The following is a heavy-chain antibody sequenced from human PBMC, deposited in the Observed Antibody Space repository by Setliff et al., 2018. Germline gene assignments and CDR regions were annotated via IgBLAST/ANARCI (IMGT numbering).Heavy chain of an antibody. CDR2: INPNSGGT. Sequence: ASVKVSCKASEYTFTDHYIHWVRQAPGQGLEWMGWINPNSGGTNFEQKFQGRVSLTRDTSLGVIYMEMRGLRSDDMAVYYCARLSRYSSQDYFDSWGQGTLVTVSS. V-gene: IGHV1-2*02. D-gene: IGHD6-13*01. CDR1: EYTFTDHY. J-gene: IGHJ4*02. CDR3: ARLSRYSSQDYFDS.